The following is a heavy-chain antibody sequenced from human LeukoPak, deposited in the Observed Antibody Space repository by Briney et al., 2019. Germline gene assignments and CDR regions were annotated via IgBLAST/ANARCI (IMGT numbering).Heavy chain of an antibody. J-gene: IGHJ4*03. CDR2: LYYGGNT. Sequence: SETLSFTCTVSGGSISSTTYYWGWIRQPPGKGLEWIGSLYYGGNTYYNPSLKSRVTISVDTSKNHFSLELSSVTAADTAVYYCARGMAVPAACYWGHVALVTVSS. CDR3: ARGMAVPAACY. CDR1: GGSISSTTYY. D-gene: IGHD2-2*01. V-gene: IGHV4-39*02.